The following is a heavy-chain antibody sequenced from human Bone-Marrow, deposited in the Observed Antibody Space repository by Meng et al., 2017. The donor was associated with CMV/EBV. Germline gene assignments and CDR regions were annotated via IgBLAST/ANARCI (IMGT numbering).Heavy chain of an antibody. Sequence: GESLKISCAASGFTFSSYWMSWVRQAPEKGLEWVADIKCDGSEKYYVGSVKGRLTISRDNAKNSLYLQVNSLRAEDMTVYYCATGRVAAAGTIYYYYGMDVWGQGTTVTVSS. V-gene: IGHV3-52*01. CDR2: IKCDGSEK. CDR3: ATGRVAAAGTIYYYYGMDV. J-gene: IGHJ6*02. D-gene: IGHD6-13*01. CDR1: GFTFSSYW.